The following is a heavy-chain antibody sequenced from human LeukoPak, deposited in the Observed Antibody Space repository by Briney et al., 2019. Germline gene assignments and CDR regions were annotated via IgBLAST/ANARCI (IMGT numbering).Heavy chain of an antibody. Sequence: SETLSLTCTVSGGSISSSSAYWGWIRQPPGRGLEWIGSIYYSKNTYYNPSLKSRVTISADTSRNQFSLTLGSVSATDTAVYYCVSPRGFSYGYFDYWGQGTLVTVSS. J-gene: IGHJ4*02. CDR1: GGSISSSSAY. CDR2: IYYSKNT. CDR3: VSPRGFSYGYFDY. D-gene: IGHD5-18*01. V-gene: IGHV4-39*01.